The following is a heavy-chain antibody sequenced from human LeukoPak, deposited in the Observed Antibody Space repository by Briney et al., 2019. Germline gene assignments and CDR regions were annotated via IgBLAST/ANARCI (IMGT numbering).Heavy chain of an antibody. CDR1: GFTFDDYG. CDR2: IKWNGGST. CDR3: ARGAMVRGSKINYYYMDV. V-gene: IGHV3-20*04. D-gene: IGHD3-10*01. J-gene: IGHJ6*03. Sequence: GGSLRLSCAASGFTFDDYGMSWVRQAPGKGLEWVSGIKWNGGSTGYGDSVKGRFTISRDNAKNSLYLQMNSLRAEDTAVYYCARGAMVRGSKINYYYMDVWGKGTTVTVSS.